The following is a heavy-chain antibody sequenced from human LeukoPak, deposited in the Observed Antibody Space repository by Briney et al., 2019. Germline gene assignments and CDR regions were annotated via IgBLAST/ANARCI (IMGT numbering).Heavy chain of an antibody. D-gene: IGHD6-19*01. J-gene: IGHJ5*02. Sequence: PGGSLRLSCAASGFTFSNYWMSWVRQAPGKGLEWVANIKKDGSEKYYVDSVKGRFTISRDNAKNSLYLQMNSLRAEDTAVYYCAQLSTAVAGQDRWGQGTLVTVSS. CDR3: AQLSTAVAGQDR. V-gene: IGHV3-7*01. CDR2: IKKDGSEK. CDR1: GFTFSNYW.